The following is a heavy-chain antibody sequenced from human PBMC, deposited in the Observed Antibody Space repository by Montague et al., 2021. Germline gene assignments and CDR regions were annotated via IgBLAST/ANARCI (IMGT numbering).Heavy chain of an antibody. CDR3: GVSPRRGGMDV. CDR1: GFTFSSYC. J-gene: IGHJ6*03. V-gene: IGHV3-7*01. CDR2: IGHAGVET. Sequence: SLRLSCAASGFTFSSYCMSWVRPAPGKGLEWVADIGHAGVETHYVDSVKGRFTVSRDNAKSSLYLQMNSLRAEDTAVYYCGVSPRRGGMDVWGKGTTVTVSS.